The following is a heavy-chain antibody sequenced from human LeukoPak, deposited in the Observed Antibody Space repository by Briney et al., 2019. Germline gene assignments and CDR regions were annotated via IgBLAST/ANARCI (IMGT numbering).Heavy chain of an antibody. Sequence: SETLSLTCTVSGSSISSYYWSWIRQPPGKGLEWIGYIYYSGSTNYNPSLKSRVTISVDTSKNQFSLKLSSVTAADTAVYYCARDGDGSGWSDYWGQGTLVTVSS. V-gene: IGHV4-59*01. CDR1: GSSISSYY. J-gene: IGHJ4*02. D-gene: IGHD6-19*01. CDR3: ARDGDGSGWSDY. CDR2: IYYSGST.